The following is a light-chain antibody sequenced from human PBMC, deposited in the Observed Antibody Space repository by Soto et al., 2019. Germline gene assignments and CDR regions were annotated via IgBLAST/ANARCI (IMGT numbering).Light chain of an antibody. J-gene: IGKJ2*01. CDR2: GAS. CDR1: QTIATY. V-gene: IGKV1-39*01. Sequence: DIQMTQSPSSLSASVGDRVTLTCRASQTIATYLNWYQQKAGKVPEVLIHGASSLQVGVPSRFTGSGYGTDFTLTINNLQPEDFATYYCQQFYYFPHTFGPGTKLEVK. CDR3: QQFYYFPHT.